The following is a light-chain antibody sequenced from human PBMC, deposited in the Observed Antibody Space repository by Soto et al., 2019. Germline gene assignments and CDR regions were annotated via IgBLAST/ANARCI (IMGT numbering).Light chain of an antibody. CDR3: MQRLDFHFT. CDR2: TIS. J-gene: IGKJ2*01. V-gene: IGKV2-40*01. CDR1: QSLFDTEDGGTY. Sequence: IVMTQTPLSLPVAPGEPASISCRSSQSLFDTEDGGTYLDWYLHKPGQSPQLLIYTISYRASGVPDRFCGSVSRTDFTLNISIVEAEDVRTYDCMQRLDFHFTFGKGTKLEIK.